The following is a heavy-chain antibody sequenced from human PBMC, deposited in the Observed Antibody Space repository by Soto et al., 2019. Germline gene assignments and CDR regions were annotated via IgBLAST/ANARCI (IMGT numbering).Heavy chain of an antibody. D-gene: IGHD5-12*01. CDR3: ARSYSGYDCYFDY. J-gene: IGHJ4*02. CDR2: IYNSGSA. Sequence: PSETLSLTCTVSGVSISSSSYYWGWIRQPPGKGLEWIGTIYNSGSAYYNPSLKSRVTISVDTSKNQFSLKLSSVTAADTAVYYCARSYSGYDCYFDYWGQGTLVTVSS. V-gene: IGHV4-39*01. CDR1: GVSISSSSYY.